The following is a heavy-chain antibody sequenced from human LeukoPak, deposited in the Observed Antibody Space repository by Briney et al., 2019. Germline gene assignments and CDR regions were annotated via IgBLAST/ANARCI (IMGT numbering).Heavy chain of an antibody. Sequence: SETLSLTCAVYGGSFSGYYWSWIRQPPGKGLEWIGEINHSGSTNYNPSLKSRVTISVDTSKNQFSLKLSSVTAADTAVYYCARGFFQGYDILTGYYRVNSDYWGQGALVTVSS. CDR1: GGSFSGYY. CDR2: INHSGST. V-gene: IGHV4-34*01. CDR3: ARGFFQGYDILTGYYRVNSDY. D-gene: IGHD3-9*01. J-gene: IGHJ4*02.